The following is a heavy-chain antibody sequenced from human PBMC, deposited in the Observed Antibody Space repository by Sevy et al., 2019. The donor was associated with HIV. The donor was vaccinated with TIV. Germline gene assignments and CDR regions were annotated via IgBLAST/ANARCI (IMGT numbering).Heavy chain of an antibody. CDR1: GFTFSTYA. CDR3: ARKYHDTSGYPRYSMDV. D-gene: IGHD3-22*01. J-gene: IGHJ6*02. CDR2: ISGGGGNT. V-gene: IGHV3-64*01. Sequence: GSLRLSCAASGFTFSTYAVYWVRQAPGKGLEYVSAISGGGGNTYYGTSVKGRFTVSRDNAKNTLYLQMGSLRAEDMAVYYCARKYHDTSGYPRYSMDVWGQGTTVTVSS.